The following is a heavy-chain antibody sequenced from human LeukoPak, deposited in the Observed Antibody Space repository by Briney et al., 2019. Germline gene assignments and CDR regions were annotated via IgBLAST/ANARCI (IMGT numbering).Heavy chain of an antibody. J-gene: IGHJ4*02. CDR2: INQDGSEK. V-gene: IGHV3-7*01. CDR3: SRSLDY. Sequence: PGGSLRLSCAASGFTFSSYAMSWVRQAPGKGLEWVANINQDGSEKYSVDSVKGRFTISRDNAKNSLYLQMNSLRAEDTATYYCSRSLDYWGQGIQVTVSS. CDR1: GFTFSSYA.